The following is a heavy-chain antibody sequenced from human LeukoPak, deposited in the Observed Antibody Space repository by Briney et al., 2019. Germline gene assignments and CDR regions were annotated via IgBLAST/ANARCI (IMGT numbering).Heavy chain of an antibody. CDR3: ARDPWGSPLWAFDI. J-gene: IGHJ3*02. V-gene: IGHV3-7*01. D-gene: IGHD7-27*01. CDR2: IKQDGSEK. Sequence: PGGSLRLSCAASGFTFSSYWMSWVRQAPGKGLEWVANIKQDGSEKYYVDSVKGRFTISRDNAKNSLYLQMNSLRAEDTAVYYCARDPWGSPLWAFDIWGQGTMVTVSS. CDR1: GFTFSSYW.